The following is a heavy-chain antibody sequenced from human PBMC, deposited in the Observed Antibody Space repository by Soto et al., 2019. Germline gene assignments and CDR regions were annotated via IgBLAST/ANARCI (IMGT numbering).Heavy chain of an antibody. D-gene: IGHD6-19*01. CDR3: ARHIIGGWSDYFDY. V-gene: IGHV4-59*08. CDR1: RGSISSYY. CDR2: IYYSGST. J-gene: IGHJ4*02. Sequence: SETLSLTCTVSRGSISSYYWTWIRQPPGKGLEWIGYIYYSGSTNYNPSLKSRVTISVDTSKNQFSLKLSSVTAADTAVYYCARHIIGGWSDYFDYWGRGTLVTVSS.